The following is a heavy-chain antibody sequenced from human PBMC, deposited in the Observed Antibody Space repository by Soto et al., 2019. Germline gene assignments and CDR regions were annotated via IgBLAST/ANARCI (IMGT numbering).Heavy chain of an antibody. CDR1: GDTFSSYS. CDR2: IIPIFAKP. CDR3: ARGPGICNSFYI. J-gene: IGHJ3*02. Sequence: QVQLIQSGAELKRPGSSVKVSCKASGDTFSSYSITWLRQAPGQRLEWMGGIIPIFAKPTYAQKFQGRVAITADDSTITVYMELTILTSEDTAGYYCARGPGICNSFYIWGQGTPLSVSS. V-gene: IGHV1-69*01. D-gene: IGHD4-4*01.